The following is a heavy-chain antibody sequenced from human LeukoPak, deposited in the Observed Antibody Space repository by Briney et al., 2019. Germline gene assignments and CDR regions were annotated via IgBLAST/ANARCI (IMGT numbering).Heavy chain of an antibody. Sequence: GGSLRLSCTASGFTFGDYAMSWVRQAPGKGLEWVGFISSKAYGGTTEYAASVKGRFTISRDDSKSIAYLQMNSLKTEDTAVYYCTTSVLRFLEWLYRYWGQGTLVTVSS. CDR3: TTSVLRFLEWLYRY. CDR1: GFTFGDYA. CDR2: ISSKAYGGTT. J-gene: IGHJ4*02. D-gene: IGHD3-3*01. V-gene: IGHV3-49*04.